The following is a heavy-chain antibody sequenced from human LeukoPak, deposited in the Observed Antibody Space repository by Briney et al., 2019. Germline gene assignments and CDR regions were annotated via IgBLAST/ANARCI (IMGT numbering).Heavy chain of an antibody. CDR2: IIPIFGTA. CDR1: GGTFCSYA. V-gene: IGHV1-69*13. CDR3: ATSVWPPYYYYYMDV. Sequence: ASVKVSCKASGGTFCSYAISWVRQAPGQGLEWMGGIIPIFGTANYAQKFQGRVTITADESTSTAYMELSSLRSEDTAVYYCATSVWPPYYYYYMDVWGKGTTVTVSS. D-gene: IGHD2-8*01. J-gene: IGHJ6*03.